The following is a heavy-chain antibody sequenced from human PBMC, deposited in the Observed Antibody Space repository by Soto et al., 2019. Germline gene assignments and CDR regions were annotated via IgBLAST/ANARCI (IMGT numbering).Heavy chain of an antibody. J-gene: IGHJ5*02. V-gene: IGHV4-30-2*06. CDR3: TRGVLA. Sequence: QVQLQESASRVVRPSQTLSVTCSVSGGSVSSGGYSWSWIRQSPGKGLEWIGFISHSGSPDYTPSLKSRVTISVDKSKNQSSLELSSGTAADTAVYYCTRGVLAWGQGTLVTVSS. CDR1: GGSVSSGGYS. D-gene: IGHD2-8*01. CDR2: ISHSGSP.